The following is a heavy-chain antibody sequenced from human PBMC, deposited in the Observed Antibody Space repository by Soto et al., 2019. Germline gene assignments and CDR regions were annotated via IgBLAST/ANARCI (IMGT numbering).Heavy chain of an antibody. CDR3: ARGGGFNLYSSGWDRGRIDY. CDR1: GYTFNSYD. D-gene: IGHD6-19*01. CDR2: MNPNSGGT. J-gene: IGHJ4*02. V-gene: IGHV1-8*01. Sequence: QVQLVQSGAEVKKPGASVKVSCKTSGYTFNSYDINWVRQATGQGLEWMGWMNPNSGGTGSPQKFQGRVTMTSDTSISTAYMELSSLRSEDTAVYYCARGGGFNLYSSGWDRGRIDYWGQGTLITVSS.